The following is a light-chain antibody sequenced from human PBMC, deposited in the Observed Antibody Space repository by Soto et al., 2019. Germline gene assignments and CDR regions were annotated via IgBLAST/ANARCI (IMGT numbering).Light chain of an antibody. Sequence: EIVLTQSPGTLSLSPGERDTLSCRASQSVLXTDLAWYQQXPGQAPXXRIYGASSRATGIPDRLTGSGSGTDFTLTISRLEPADFAVYYCQQYGGSPTFGEGTRLDIK. CDR1: QSVLXTD. V-gene: IGKV3-20*01. CDR2: GAS. CDR3: QQYGGSPT. J-gene: IGKJ5*01.